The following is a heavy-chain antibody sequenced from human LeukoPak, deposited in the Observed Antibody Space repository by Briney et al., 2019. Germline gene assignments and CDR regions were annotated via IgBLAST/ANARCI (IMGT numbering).Heavy chain of an antibody. J-gene: IGHJ4*02. D-gene: IGHD1-26*01. CDR2: INSDGSST. CDR1: GFTFSSYW. Sequence: GGSLRLSCAASGFTFSSYWMPWVRQAPGKGLVWVSRINSDGSSTSYADSVKGRFTVSRDNAKNTLYLQMNSLRAEDTAVYYCARATGSYYSLGYWGQGTLVTVSS. V-gene: IGHV3-74*01. CDR3: ARATGSYYSLGY.